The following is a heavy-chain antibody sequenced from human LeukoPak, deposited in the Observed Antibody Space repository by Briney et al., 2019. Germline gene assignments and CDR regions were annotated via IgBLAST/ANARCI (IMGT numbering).Heavy chain of an antibody. V-gene: IGHV3-30*02. D-gene: IGHD3-9*01. Sequence: SGGSLRLSCAASGFTFSSYAMHWVRQAPGKGLEWVSFIRYDGSNKYYADSVKGRFTISRDNSKNTLYLQMNSLRAEDTALYYCARGAYYNVLAGFKSRNLGFDYWGQGTLVTVSS. CDR2: IRYDGSNK. CDR1: GFTFSSYA. CDR3: ARGAYYNVLAGFKSRNLGFDY. J-gene: IGHJ4*02.